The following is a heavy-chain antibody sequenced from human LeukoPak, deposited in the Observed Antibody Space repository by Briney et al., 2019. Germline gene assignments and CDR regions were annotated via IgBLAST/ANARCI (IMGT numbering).Heavy chain of an antibody. Sequence: PRASVKVSFKASGYTFTSYDINWVRQATGQGLEWMGWMNPNSGNTGYAQKFQGRVTITRNTSISTAYMELSSLRSEDTAVYYCARGYSRFHQDSRKDAFDIWGQGTMVTVSS. CDR1: GYTFTSYD. CDR2: MNPNSGNT. V-gene: IGHV1-8*03. J-gene: IGHJ3*02. CDR3: ARGYSRFHQDSRKDAFDI. D-gene: IGHD1-14*01.